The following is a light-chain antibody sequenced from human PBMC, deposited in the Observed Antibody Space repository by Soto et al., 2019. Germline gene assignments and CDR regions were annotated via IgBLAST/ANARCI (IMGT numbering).Light chain of an antibody. CDR3: CSYAYSSVV. V-gene: IGLV2-23*01. J-gene: IGLJ2*01. CDR2: EDS. CDR1: SSYVGIYNL. Sequence: QSALTQPDSVSGSPGQSITIACTVISSYVGIYNLVSWYQQHPGRVPKLIIYEDSMRPSGVSDRFSGSKSGNTASLTISGLQAEDEADYYCCSYAYSSVVFGGGTKLTVL.